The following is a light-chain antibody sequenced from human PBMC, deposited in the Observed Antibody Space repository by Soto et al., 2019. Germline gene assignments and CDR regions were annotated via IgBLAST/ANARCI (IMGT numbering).Light chain of an antibody. CDR2: WAS. Sequence: DIVMTQSPDSLTVSLGERATINCKSSQSVFFSSNNKNYLAWYQQKPGQPPKLLIYWASTRESGVPDRFSGSGSGTDFTLTISSLQAEEVAVYYCQHYYGTPLTFGQGTRLEIK. CDR3: QHYYGTPLT. CDR1: QSVFFSSNNKNY. V-gene: IGKV4-1*01. J-gene: IGKJ5*01.